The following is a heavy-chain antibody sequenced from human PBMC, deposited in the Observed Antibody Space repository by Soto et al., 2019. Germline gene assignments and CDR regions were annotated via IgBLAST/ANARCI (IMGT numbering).Heavy chain of an antibody. D-gene: IGHD4-17*01. CDR2: IYYTGST. J-gene: IGHJ4*02. Sequence: PSETLSLTCTVSGGSIYSYYWSWIRQPPGEGLEWIGYIYYTGSTNYNPSLKSRVTMSVDTSKNQFSLRLTSVTAADTAVYYCARGHDYGGSSLDYWGQGTLVTVSS. CDR1: GGSIYSYY. V-gene: IGHV4-59*01. CDR3: ARGHDYGGSSLDY.